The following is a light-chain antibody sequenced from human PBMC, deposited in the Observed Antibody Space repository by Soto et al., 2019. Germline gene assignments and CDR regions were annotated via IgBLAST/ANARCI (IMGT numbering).Light chain of an antibody. J-gene: IGKJ2*01. CDR1: QSVSGL. CDR3: QQYDSYPYT. V-gene: IGKV1-5*03. CDR2: KAS. Sequence: DIQMTQSPSTLSASVGDRVTITCRASQSVSGLLAWFQQKPGKHPKLLIYKASTFESGVPSRFRGSGSATECALPITKLQPDDFATYYCQQYDSYPYTVGQGTKLEI.